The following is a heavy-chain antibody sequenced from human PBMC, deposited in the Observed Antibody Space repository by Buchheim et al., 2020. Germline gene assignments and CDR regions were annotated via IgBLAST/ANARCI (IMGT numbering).Heavy chain of an antibody. CDR2: INPSGGIT. CDR3: ARDLYGDYVEDYYGMDV. V-gene: IGHV1-46*02. CDR1: GYTFNSDY. J-gene: IGHJ6*02. Sequence: QVQLVQSGAEVRKPGASVKVSCKASGYTFNSDYMHWVRQAPGQGLEWMGIINPSGGITTYAQKFEGRVTMTRDTSTSTGYMELSSLRSEDTAVYYCARDLYGDYVEDYYGMDVWGQGTT. D-gene: IGHD4-17*01.